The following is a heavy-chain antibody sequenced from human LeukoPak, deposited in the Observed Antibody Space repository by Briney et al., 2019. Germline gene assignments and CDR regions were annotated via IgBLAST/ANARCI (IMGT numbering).Heavy chain of an antibody. Sequence: SETLSLTCTVSGGSISSSSYYWGWIRQPPGKGLEWIGGIYYSGSTYYNPSLKSRVTISVDTSKNQFSLKLSSVTAADTAVYYCARHHPSWYYYDSSGYPTLGWFDPWGQGTLVTVSS. D-gene: IGHD3-22*01. CDR2: IYYSGST. V-gene: IGHV4-39*01. CDR3: ARHHPSWYYYDSSGYPTLGWFDP. CDR1: GGSISSSSYY. J-gene: IGHJ5*02.